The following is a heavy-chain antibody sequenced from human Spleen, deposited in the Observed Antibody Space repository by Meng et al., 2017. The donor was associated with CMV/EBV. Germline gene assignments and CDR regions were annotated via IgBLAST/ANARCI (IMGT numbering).Heavy chain of an antibody. CDR3: AIAVAGVSSRYGMDV. D-gene: IGHD6-19*01. V-gene: IGHV4-59*01. Sequence: SETLSLTCTVSGGSISSYYWSWIRQPPGKGLEWIGYIYYSRSTNYNPSLKSRVTISVDTSKNQFSLKLSSVTAADTAVYYCAIAVAGVSSRYGMDVWGQGTTVTVSS. J-gene: IGHJ6*02. CDR2: IYYSRST. CDR1: GGSISSYY.